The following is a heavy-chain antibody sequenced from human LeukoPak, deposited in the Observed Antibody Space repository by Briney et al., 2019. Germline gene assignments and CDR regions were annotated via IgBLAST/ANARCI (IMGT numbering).Heavy chain of an antibody. V-gene: IGHV4-59*11. D-gene: IGHD6-19*01. CDR2: IYYNGIT. CDR3: ARMGAVADASANSDY. CDR1: GGSISGHY. Sequence: SETLSLTCTVSGGSISGHYWSWIRQPPGKGLEWIGYIYYNGITDYNPSLESRVTISVDMSWNHFSLKLTSVTAADTAMYFCARMGAVADASANSDYWGQGTLVTVSS. J-gene: IGHJ4*02.